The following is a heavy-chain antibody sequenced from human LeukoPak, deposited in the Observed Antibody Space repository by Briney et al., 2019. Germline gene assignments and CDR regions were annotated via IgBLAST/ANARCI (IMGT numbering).Heavy chain of an antibody. CDR1: GGSISSGGYY. J-gene: IGHJ4*02. Sequence: SQTLSLTCTVSGGSISSGGYYWSWIRQHPGKGLEWIGYIYYSGSTYYNPSLKSRVAISVDTSKNQFSLKLSSVTAADTAVYYCARELRDLRWGTILDYWGQGTLVTVSS. CDR3: ARELRDLRWGTILDY. CDR2: IYYSGST. D-gene: IGHD4-23*01. V-gene: IGHV4-31*03.